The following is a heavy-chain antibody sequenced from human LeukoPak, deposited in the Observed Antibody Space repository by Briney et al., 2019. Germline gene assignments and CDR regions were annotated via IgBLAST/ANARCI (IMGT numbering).Heavy chain of an antibody. J-gene: IGHJ4*02. CDR1: GGTFSSYA. D-gene: IGHD3-10*01. Sequence: ASVKVSCKASGGTFSSYAISWVRQAPGQGLEWMGRIIPILGIANYAQKFQGRVTITADKSTSTAYMELSSLRSEDTAVYYCARVATITMVRGVWTLFDYWGQGTLVTVSS. CDR3: ARVATITMVRGVWTLFDY. V-gene: IGHV1-69*04. CDR2: IIPILGIA.